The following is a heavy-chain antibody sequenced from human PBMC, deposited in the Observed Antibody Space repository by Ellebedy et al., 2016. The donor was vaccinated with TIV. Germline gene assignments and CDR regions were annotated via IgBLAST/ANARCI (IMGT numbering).Heavy chain of an antibody. D-gene: IGHD3-10*01. V-gene: IGHV1-3*01. CDR1: GYTFTSFG. Sequence: ASVKVSCKASGYTFTSFGVTWVRQAPGQGPEWMGWINGGKGNTKLSQKFQDRVTITRDPSADTAYMELNSLTSEDTAIYYCARLQLWSPCFDYWGQGTLVTVSS. CDR3: ARLQLWSPCFDY. CDR2: INGGKGNT. J-gene: IGHJ4*02.